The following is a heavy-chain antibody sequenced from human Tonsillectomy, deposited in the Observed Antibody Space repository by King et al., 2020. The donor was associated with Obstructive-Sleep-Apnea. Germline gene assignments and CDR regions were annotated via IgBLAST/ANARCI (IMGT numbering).Heavy chain of an antibody. CDR2: IYYSGST. CDR3: ARVDPAMSFHAFRN. D-gene: IGHD5-18*01. CDR1: GGSISSSSYY. J-gene: IGHJ4*02. Sequence: MQLQESGPGLVKPSETLSLTCTVSGGSISSSSYYWGWIRQPPGKGLEWIGSIYYSGSTYYNPSLKSRATISVDTSKNQFSLKLSSVTAADTAVYYCARVDPAMSFHAFRNWGQGTLVTVSS. V-gene: IGHV4-39*07.